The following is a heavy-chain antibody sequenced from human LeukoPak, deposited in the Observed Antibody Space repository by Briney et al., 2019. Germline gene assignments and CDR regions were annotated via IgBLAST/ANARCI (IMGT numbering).Heavy chain of an antibody. CDR3: ASLVVTPRYYFDS. D-gene: IGHD4-23*01. Sequence: PSETLSLTCTVSGGSISSNNYHWGWIRQPPGKGLEWIGSIYYSGSTYYNPSLRSRLTISVDTSKNQFSLKLSSVTAADTAVYYCASLVVTPRYYFDSWGQGTLVTVSS. J-gene: IGHJ4*02. CDR2: IYYSGST. CDR1: GGSISSNNYH. V-gene: IGHV4-39*01.